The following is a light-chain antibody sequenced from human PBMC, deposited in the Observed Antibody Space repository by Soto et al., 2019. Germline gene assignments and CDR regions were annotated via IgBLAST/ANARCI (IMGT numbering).Light chain of an antibody. CDR3: QQYYRSCT. J-gene: IGKJ2*02. Sequence: DIQLTQSPSTLSAPMGDRVTITCRASQSVTDWLAWYQQKPGKAPKLLIYDASSLQSGVPSRFSGSGSGTEFSLTISSLQPDDFATYYCQQYYRSCTFGQGTKVEIK. V-gene: IGKV1-5*01. CDR1: QSVTDW. CDR2: DAS.